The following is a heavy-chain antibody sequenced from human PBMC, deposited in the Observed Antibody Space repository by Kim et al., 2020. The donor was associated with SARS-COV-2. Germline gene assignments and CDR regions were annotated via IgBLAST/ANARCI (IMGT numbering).Heavy chain of an antibody. CDR1: GFTFTDYY. J-gene: IGHJ4*02. CDR3: ARAATGTVYY. CDR2: ISHGGGHS. V-gene: IGHV3-11*05. Sequence: GGSLRLSCSASGFTFTDYYMSWLRQAPGKGPEWVSDISHGGGHSNYADSVRGRFTISRDNAKNSLYLEMNSLRADDTAVYYCARAATGTVYYWGQGT. D-gene: IGHD1-1*01.